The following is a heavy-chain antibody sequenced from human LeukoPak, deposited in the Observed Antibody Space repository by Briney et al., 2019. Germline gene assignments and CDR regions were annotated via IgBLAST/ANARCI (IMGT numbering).Heavy chain of an antibody. CDR1: GFTFSSFA. Sequence: GGSLRLSCAASGFTFSSFAMSWVRQAPGKGLEWMSAISTSGDNTDYADSVKGRFTISRDNSKNTLYLQMNSLRAEDTAVYFCAKVTLGAPAIEDYYYYGMDVWGQGTTVTVSS. CDR2: ISTSGDNT. J-gene: IGHJ6*02. CDR3: AKVTLGAPAIEDYYYYGMDV. D-gene: IGHD2-21*02. V-gene: IGHV3-23*01.